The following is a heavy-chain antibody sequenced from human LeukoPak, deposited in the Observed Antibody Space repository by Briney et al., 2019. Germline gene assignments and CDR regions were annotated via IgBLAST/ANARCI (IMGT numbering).Heavy chain of an antibody. J-gene: IGHJ4*02. Sequence: ASVKVSCKASGGTFSSYAISWVRQAPGQGLEWMGWIGAYNGNTNYAQKFQGRVTMTIETSTSTAYMELRSLRSDDTAVYYCAREPNMIRGLWGIDYWGQGTLVTVSS. CDR3: AREPNMIRGLWGIDY. CDR2: IGAYNGNT. V-gene: IGHV1-18*01. CDR1: GGTFSSYA. D-gene: IGHD3-10*01.